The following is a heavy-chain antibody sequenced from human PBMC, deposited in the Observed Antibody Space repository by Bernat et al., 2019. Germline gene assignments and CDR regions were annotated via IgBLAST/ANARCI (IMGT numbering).Heavy chain of an antibody. CDR3: ARDGGLYSGVIVATPHNFDY. J-gene: IGHJ4*02. CDR2: ISWNSGSI. CDR1: GFTFDDYA. Sequence: EVQLVESGGGLVQPGRSLRLSCAASGFTFDDYAMHWVRQAPGKGLEWVSGISWNSGSIGYADSVKGRFTISRDNAKNSLYLQMNSLRAEDTALYYCARDGGLYSGVIVATPHNFDYWGQGTLVTVSS. V-gene: IGHV3-9*01. D-gene: IGHD5-12*01.